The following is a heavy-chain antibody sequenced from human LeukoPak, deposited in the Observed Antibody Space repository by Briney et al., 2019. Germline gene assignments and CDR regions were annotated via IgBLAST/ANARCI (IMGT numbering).Heavy chain of an antibody. V-gene: IGHV5-51*01. CDR2: IDPGVSDT. J-gene: IGHJ6*03. CDR3: ARIAGGDYYYYYMDV. CDR1: GYTFTSYW. Sequence: GESLKISCKGSGYTFTSYWIGWVRQTPGKGLEWMGIIDPGVSDTRYSPSFQGQVTISADKSISTSYLQWSSLKPSDTAMYYCARIAGGDYYYYYMDVWGKGTTVTVSS. D-gene: IGHD3-10*01.